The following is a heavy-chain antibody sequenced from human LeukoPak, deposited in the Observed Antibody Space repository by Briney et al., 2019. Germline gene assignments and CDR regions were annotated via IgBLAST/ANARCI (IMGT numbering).Heavy chain of an antibody. J-gene: IGHJ4*02. CDR1: GFTFSSYW. Sequence: PGGSLRLSCAASGFTFSSYWMSWVRQAPGKGLEWVANIKQDGSEKYYVDSVKGRFTISRDNAKNSLYLQMNSLRAEDTALYYCAKDQGAVAGIPYFDYWGQGTLVTVSS. V-gene: IGHV3-7*01. CDR3: AKDQGAVAGIPYFDY. CDR2: IKQDGSEK. D-gene: IGHD6-19*01.